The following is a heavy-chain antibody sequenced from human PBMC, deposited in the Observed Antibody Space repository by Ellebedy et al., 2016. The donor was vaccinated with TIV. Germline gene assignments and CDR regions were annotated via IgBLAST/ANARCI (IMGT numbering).Heavy chain of an antibody. CDR1: GDSITSRDYW. D-gene: IGHD5-12*01. CDR2: IYSTGKN. J-gene: IGHJ4*02. CDR3: ARKDNRGYWRIDY. V-gene: IGHV4-39*07. Sequence: MPSETLSLTCTVSGDSITSRDYWWAWIRQPPGKGLEWIASIYSTGKNFYNPSLKSRISISIDTTKSQVSLKLRSVTAADTGVYYCARKDNRGYWRIDYWGQGTLVTVSS.